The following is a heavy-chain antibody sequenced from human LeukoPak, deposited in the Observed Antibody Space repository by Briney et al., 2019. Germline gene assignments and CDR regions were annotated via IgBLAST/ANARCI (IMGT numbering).Heavy chain of an antibody. Sequence: SETLSLTCTASGGSISSSSYYWGWIRQPPGKGLEWIGSIYYSGSTYYNPSLKSRVTISVDTSKNQFSLKLSSVTAADTAVYYCARHMDIVVVPAAMDYWGQGTLVTVSS. CDR2: IYYSGST. CDR1: GGSISSSSYY. D-gene: IGHD2-2*03. CDR3: ARHMDIVVVPAAMDY. V-gene: IGHV4-39*01. J-gene: IGHJ4*02.